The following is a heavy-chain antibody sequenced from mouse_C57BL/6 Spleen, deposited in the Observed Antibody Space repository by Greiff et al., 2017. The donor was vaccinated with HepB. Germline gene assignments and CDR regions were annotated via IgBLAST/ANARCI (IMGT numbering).Heavy chain of an antibody. V-gene: IGHV1-19*01. CDR1: GYTFTDYY. D-gene: IGHD1-1*01. CDR3: ARPHYYGSSHGGFAY. J-gene: IGHJ3*01. Sequence: EVQLQQSGPVLVKPGASVKMSCKASGYTFTDYYMNWVKQSHGKSLEWIGVINPYNGGTSYNQKFKGKATLTVDKYSSTAYMELNSLTPEDSAVYYCARPHYYGSSHGGFAYWGQGTLVTVSA. CDR2: INPYNGGT.